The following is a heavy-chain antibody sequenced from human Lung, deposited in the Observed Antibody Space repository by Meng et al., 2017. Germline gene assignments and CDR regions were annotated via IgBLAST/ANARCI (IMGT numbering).Heavy chain of an antibody. J-gene: IGHJ4*02. CDR3: ATTGNPYLNC. Sequence: QGQMGQAGGGMKTHGASVKVSCEASGYTLSSDGFSWVRQAPGQGLEWLGWINTYNGKTDDAQKFQGKITMTTDTCTSTAYMELRNLRSDDTAVYYCATTGNPYLNCWGQGTLVTVSS. CDR1: GYTLSSDG. CDR2: INTYNGKT. V-gene: IGHV1-18*01.